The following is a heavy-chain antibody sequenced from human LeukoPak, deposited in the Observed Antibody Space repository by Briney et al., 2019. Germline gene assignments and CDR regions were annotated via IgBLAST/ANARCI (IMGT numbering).Heavy chain of an antibody. J-gene: IGHJ6*03. CDR3: ARDRGSTTSDYYYYYYMDV. CDR2: INPNSGGT. D-gene: IGHD2-2*01. V-gene: IGHV1-2*02. CDR1: GYTFTGYY. Sequence: ASVKVSCKASGYTFTGYYMHWVRQAPGQGLEWMGWINPNSGGTNYAQKFQGRVTMTRDTSISIAYMELSRLRSDDTAVYYCARDRGSTTSDYYYYYYMDVWGKGTTVTVSS.